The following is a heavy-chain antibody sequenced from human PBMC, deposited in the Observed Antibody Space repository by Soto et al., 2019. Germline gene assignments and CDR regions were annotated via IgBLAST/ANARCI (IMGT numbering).Heavy chain of an antibody. V-gene: IGHV1-2*02. CDR3: ARRKGDYYDSSGYHYYFDY. D-gene: IGHD3-22*01. Sequence: GASVKVSCKASGYTFTDYYVHWVRQAPGQGLEGMGWINPNRGGTKSAQKFQGRVTMTRDTSISTAYMELSRLRSDDTAVYYCARRKGDYYDSSGYHYYFDYWGQGTLVTVSS. J-gene: IGHJ4*02. CDR1: GYTFTDYY. CDR2: INPNRGGT.